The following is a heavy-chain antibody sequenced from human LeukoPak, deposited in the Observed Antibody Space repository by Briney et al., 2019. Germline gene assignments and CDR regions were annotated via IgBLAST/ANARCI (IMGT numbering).Heavy chain of an antibody. CDR2: MYLSGTT. V-gene: IGHV4-4*02. CDR1: GDSINSLDL. J-gene: IGHJ6*02. D-gene: IGHD3-3*01. CDR3: ARGYYDFWSGYSGPDQYGMDV. Sequence: SGTLSLTCTVSGDSINSLDLWSWVRQPPGKGLEWIGEMYLSGTTHSNPSVKSRVTISIDKSKNQFFLNLSSVTAADTAVYYCARGYYDFWSGYSGPDQYGMDVWGQGTTVTVSS.